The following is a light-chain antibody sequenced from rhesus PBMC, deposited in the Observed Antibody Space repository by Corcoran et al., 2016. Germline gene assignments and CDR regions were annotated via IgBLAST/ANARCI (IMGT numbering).Light chain of an antibody. CDR3: QHCYATPLT. CDR2: KAS. V-gene: IGKV1-74*01. CDR1: ENGNNY. J-gene: IGKJ4*01. Sequence: DIQLTQPPSSLSASVGDRVTTTCRASENGNNYLNWYQQKPGKAPKLLIYKASTLQSGVPSRFSGSGSGTDYTFTISRLQAEDVATYYCQHCYATPLTFGGGTKVEL.